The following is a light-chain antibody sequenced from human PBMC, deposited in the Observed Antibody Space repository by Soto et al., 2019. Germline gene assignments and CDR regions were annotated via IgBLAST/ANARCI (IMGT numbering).Light chain of an antibody. CDR2: EVS. V-gene: IGLV2-23*02. CDR3: CSHAGSSTFFV. CDR1: SSDIGSYNL. Sequence: QSVLTQPASVSGSPGQSITISCTGTSSDIGSYNLVSWYQQHPGKAPKLMIYEVSKRPSGVSNRFSGSKSGNTASLIFSGFQAEDEADYYCCSHAGSSTFFVFGTGTKSPS. J-gene: IGLJ1*01.